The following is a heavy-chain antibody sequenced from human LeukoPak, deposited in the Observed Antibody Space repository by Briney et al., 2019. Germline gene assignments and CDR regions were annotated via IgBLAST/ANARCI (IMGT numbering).Heavy chain of an antibody. CDR1: GYTFTSYG. CDR3: ARRRYDSSGYYSWAFDI. Sequence: ASVKVSCKASGYTFTSYGISWVRQAPGQGLEWMGWISAYNGNTSYAQKLQGRVTMTTDTSTSTAYMELRSLRSDDMAVYYCARRRYDSSGYYSWAFDIWGQGTMVTVSS. D-gene: IGHD3-22*01. J-gene: IGHJ3*02. V-gene: IGHV1-18*03. CDR2: ISAYNGNT.